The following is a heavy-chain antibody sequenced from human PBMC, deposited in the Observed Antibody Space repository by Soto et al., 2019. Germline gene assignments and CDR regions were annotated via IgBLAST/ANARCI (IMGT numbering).Heavy chain of an antibody. Sequence: GGSLRLSCAASGFSFSTYTMNWVRQAPGKGLEWVSYISSSSGTIYYADSVKGRFTISRDNAKNSLYLQMNSLRDDDTAVYYCASLKLSGSYVDYWGQGTLVTVSS. V-gene: IGHV3-48*02. D-gene: IGHD1-26*01. CDR2: ISSSSGTI. J-gene: IGHJ4*02. CDR1: GFSFSTYT. CDR3: ASLKLSGSYVDY.